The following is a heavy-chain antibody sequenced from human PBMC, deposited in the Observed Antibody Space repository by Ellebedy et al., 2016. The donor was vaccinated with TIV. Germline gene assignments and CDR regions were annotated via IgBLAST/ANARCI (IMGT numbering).Heavy chain of an antibody. Sequence: GGSLRLXXAASGFNFKNFDLHWVRQAPGKGLEWLSVISFDGTTKYYADSVKGRFSISRDTSKNTLYLQMDSLRSEDTAVYYCAKRIVYCSGGSCYRTALGYWGQGTLVTVSA. CDR3: AKRIVYCSGGSCYRTALGY. V-gene: IGHV3-30*18. J-gene: IGHJ4*02. D-gene: IGHD2-15*01. CDR1: GFNFKNFD. CDR2: ISFDGTTK.